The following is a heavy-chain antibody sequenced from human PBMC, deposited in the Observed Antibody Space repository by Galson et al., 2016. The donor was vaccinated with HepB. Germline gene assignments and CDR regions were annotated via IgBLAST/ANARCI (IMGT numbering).Heavy chain of an antibody. V-gene: IGHV1-69*13. CDR2: IIPVFDTA. D-gene: IGHD3-22*01. CDR1: GGTFSTSS. J-gene: IGHJ1*01. Sequence: SVKVSCKVSGGTFSTSSINWVRQAPGQGLEWLGQIIPVFDTAKYAERFLGRVTITADESTSTVYMKLSSLRSEDSAVYYCAGGYDDSGYYYHYFQYWGQGTLVTVSS. CDR3: AGGYDDSGYYYHYFQY.